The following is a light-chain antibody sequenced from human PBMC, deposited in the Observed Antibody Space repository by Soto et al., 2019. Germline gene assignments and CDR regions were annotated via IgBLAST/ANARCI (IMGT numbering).Light chain of an antibody. V-gene: IGLV2-14*01. CDR1: SSDVGGYNY. Sequence: ALTQPATVSVSPGQSITISCTGTSSDVGGYNYVSWYQQHPGKAPKLMIYAVTDRPSGVSSRFSGSKSGNTASLTISGLQAEDEADYYCSSYTSSSTLFGTGTKVTVL. CDR2: AVT. J-gene: IGLJ1*01. CDR3: SSYTSSSTL.